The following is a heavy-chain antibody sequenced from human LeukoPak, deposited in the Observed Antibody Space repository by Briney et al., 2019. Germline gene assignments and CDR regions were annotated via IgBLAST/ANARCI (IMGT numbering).Heavy chain of an antibody. J-gene: IGHJ3*02. V-gene: IGHV3-30*07. D-gene: IGHD6-13*01. CDR3: ARGSSSWSAFDI. Sequence: DSVKGRFTISRDNSKNTLYLQMNSLRAEDTAVYYCARGSSSWSAFDISGQGTMVTVSS.